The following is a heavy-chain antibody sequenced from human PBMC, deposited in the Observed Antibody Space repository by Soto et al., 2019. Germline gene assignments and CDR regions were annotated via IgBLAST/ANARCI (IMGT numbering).Heavy chain of an antibody. J-gene: IGHJ4*02. CDR2: LRSDGSGT. Sequence: EVQLVESGGGLVQPGGSLRLSCAVSGFTFSNYWMHWVRQAPGKGLVWVSRLRSDGSGTMYADSVKCRLTISRDKAKNSLEVLMHGLRAEDTAVYYCVRGEEDYYDGNVYLGRHWGQGTLVTGST. D-gene: IGHD3-22*01. CDR3: VRGEEDYYDGNVYLGRH. CDR1: GFTFSNYW. V-gene: IGHV3-74*03.